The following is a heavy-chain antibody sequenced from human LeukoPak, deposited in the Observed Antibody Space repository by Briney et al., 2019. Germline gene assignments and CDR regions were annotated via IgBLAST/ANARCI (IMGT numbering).Heavy chain of an antibody. CDR1: GYTFTSYA. CDR3: AREGLSCSSSLGDF. J-gene: IGHJ3*01. D-gene: IGHD6-6*01. Sequence: ASVKVSCKTSGYTFTSYAMNWVRQAPGQGLEWMGWINTNTGNPTYAQGFTGRFVFSLDTSVSTAYLQISSLKAEDTAVYYCAREGLSCSSSLGDFWGQGTMVTVSS. V-gene: IGHV7-4-1*02. CDR2: INTNTGNP.